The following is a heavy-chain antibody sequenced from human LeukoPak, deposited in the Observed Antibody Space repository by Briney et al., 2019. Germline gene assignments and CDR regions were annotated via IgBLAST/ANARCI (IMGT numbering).Heavy chain of an antibody. J-gene: IGHJ3*02. Sequence: GESLKISCKGSGYRFDINWIGWVRQMPGKGLEWMGIIYPGDSDTRYSPSFQGQVTISADKSISTAYLQWSSLKASDTAMYYCARRDYGCYPGIWGQGTMVTVSS. CDR1: GYRFDINW. D-gene: IGHD4-17*01. V-gene: IGHV5-51*01. CDR3: ARRDYGCYPGI. CDR2: IYPGDSDT.